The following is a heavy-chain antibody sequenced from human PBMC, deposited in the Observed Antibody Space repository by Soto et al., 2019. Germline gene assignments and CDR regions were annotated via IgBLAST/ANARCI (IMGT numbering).Heavy chain of an antibody. CDR3: TTPDLVPAVTSWFDP. Sequence: GGCLGLSCAACGVRVRGSAVEGVRQASGKGLEWVGRIRSKANSYATAYAASVKGRFTISRDDSKNTAYLQMNSLKTEDTAVYYCTTPDLVPAVTSWFDPWGQGTLVTVSS. V-gene: IGHV3-73*01. J-gene: IGHJ5*02. CDR1: GVRVRGSA. CDR2: IRSKANSYAT. D-gene: IGHD2-2*01.